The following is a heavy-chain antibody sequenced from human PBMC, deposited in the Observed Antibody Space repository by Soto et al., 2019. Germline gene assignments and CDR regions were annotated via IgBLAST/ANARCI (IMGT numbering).Heavy chain of an antibody. J-gene: IGHJ3*02. Sequence: WASVKVSCKASGGTFSSYAISWVRQAPGQGLEWMGGIIANNGKTNYAQKFQGRVTMTADASTSTAYMELSSLRSDDTAVYYCARKVNIGAFDIWGQGTMVTVSS. D-gene: IGHD2-15*01. CDR2: IIANNGKT. CDR3: ARKVNIGAFDI. V-gene: IGHV1-69*01. CDR1: GGTFSSYA.